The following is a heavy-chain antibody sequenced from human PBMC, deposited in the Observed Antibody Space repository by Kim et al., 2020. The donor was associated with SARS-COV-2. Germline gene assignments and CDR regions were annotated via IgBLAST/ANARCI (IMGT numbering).Heavy chain of an antibody. CDR3: ARVPGMMATGLI. J-gene: IGHJ4*02. V-gene: IGHV4-59*01. CDR2: IYYSGST. CDR1: GGSISSYY. Sequence: SETLSLTCTVSGGSISSYYWSWIRQPPGKGLEWIGYIYYSGSTNYNPSLKSRVTISVDTSKNQFSLKLSSVTAADAAVYYCARVPGMMATGLIWGQGTLVTVSS. D-gene: IGHD5-12*01.